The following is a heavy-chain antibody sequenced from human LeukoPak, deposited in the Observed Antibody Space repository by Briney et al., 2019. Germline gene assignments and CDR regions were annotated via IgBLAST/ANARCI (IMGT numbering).Heavy chain of an antibody. J-gene: IGHJ4*02. D-gene: IGHD1-26*01. V-gene: IGHV4-61*01. CDR2: IYYSGST. CDR1: GGSVSSGSYY. CDR3: AREEGSKTFDY. Sequence: SETLSLTCTVSGGSVSSGSYYWSWIRQPPGEGLEWIGYIYYSGSTNYNPSLKSRVTISVDTSKNQFSLKLSSVTAADTAVCYCAREEGSKTFDYWGQGTLVTVSS.